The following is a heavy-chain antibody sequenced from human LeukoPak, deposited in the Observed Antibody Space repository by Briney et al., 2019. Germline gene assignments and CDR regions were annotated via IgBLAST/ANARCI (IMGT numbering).Heavy chain of an antibody. CDR2: FYYSGST. CDR3: ARGQGGNYYLNYFDY. CDR1: GGSFSTYY. Sequence: SETLSLTCTVTGGSFSTYYWSRIRQPPGKGLEWIGHFYYSGSTNYNPSLKSRVTISVDTSRNQFSLKLTSVTAADTAVYYCARGQGGNYYLNYFDYWGQGALVTVSS. V-gene: IGHV4-59*01. J-gene: IGHJ4*02. D-gene: IGHD1-26*01.